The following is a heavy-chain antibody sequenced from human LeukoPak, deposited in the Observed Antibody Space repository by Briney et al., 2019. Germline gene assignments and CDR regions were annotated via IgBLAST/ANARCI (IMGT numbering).Heavy chain of an antibody. V-gene: IGHV3-30*04. D-gene: IGHD6-13*01. CDR1: GFTFSSYA. Sequence: GGSLRLSCAASGFTFSSYAMHWVRQAPGKGLEWVAVISYDGSNKYYGDSVKGRFTISRDNSKNTLYLQMNSLRAEDTAVYYCARGAFGSSWYGACDYWGQGTLVTVSS. J-gene: IGHJ4*02. CDR3: ARGAFGSSWYGACDY. CDR2: ISYDGSNK.